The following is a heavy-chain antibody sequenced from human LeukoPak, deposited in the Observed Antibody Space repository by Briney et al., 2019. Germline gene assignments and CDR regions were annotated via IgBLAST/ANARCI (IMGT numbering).Heavy chain of an antibody. V-gene: IGHV1-18*01. CDR1: GYTFTSYG. CDR3: ARVKYSSSWYPGWFDP. D-gene: IGHD6-13*01. J-gene: IGHJ5*02. CDR2: ISAYNGNT. Sequence: ASVKVSCKASGYTFTSYGISWVRQAPGQGLEWMGWISAYNGNTNYAQKLQGRVTMTTDTSTSTAYMELRSLRSDDTAVYYCARVKYSSSWYPGWFDPWGQGTLVTVSS.